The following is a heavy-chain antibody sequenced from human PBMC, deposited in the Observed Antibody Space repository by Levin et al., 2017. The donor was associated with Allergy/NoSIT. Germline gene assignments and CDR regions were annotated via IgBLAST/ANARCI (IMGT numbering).Heavy chain of an antibody. Sequence: PSETLSLTCTVSGASISTYYWSWIRQPPGRGLEWIGYIHYDGNTNYNPSLKSRITISLDTSTNEFSLKLRSVTAADTAVYYCARGDGGDWYFDLWGRGTLVTVS. CDR3: ARGDGGDWYFDL. V-gene: IGHV4-59*01. D-gene: IGHD2-21*01. J-gene: IGHJ2*01. CDR2: IHYDGNT. CDR1: GASISTYY.